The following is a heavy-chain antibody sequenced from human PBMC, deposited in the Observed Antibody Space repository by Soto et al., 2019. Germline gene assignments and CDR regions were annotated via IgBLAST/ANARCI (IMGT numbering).Heavy chain of an antibody. V-gene: IGHV1-18*01. CDR3: ARGRYGDY. D-gene: IGHD1-1*01. Sequence: QVHLVQSGAEVKKPGASVKVSCKGSGYAFTTYGITWVRQAPGQGLAWMGWISAHKGNTNYAQKVQGRVTVTRDTSTSTAYMEMRSLRSDDTSVYSCARGRYGDYWGQGALVTVSS. J-gene: IGHJ4*02. CDR1: GYAFTTYG. CDR2: ISAHKGNT.